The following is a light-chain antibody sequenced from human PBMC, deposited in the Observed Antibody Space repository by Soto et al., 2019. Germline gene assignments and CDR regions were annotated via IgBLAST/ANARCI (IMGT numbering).Light chain of an antibody. CDR3: QQYGSSPLT. Sequence: DIQMTQSPSSLSASVGDRVTITCRASQSISSYLNWYQQKPGKAPKLLIYAASSLQSGVPSRFSGSGSGTDFTLTISSLQPEDFAFYYCQQYGSSPLTFGGGTKVDIK. J-gene: IGKJ4*01. V-gene: IGKV1-39*01. CDR1: QSISSY. CDR2: AAS.